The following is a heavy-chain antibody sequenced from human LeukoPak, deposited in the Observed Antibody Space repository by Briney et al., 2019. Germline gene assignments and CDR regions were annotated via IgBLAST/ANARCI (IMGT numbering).Heavy chain of an antibody. CDR3: ARRSLPGTVGATPYYYYYYMDV. CDR2: ISAYNGNT. Sequence: ASVKVSCKASGYTFTSYGISWVRQAPGQGLEWMGWISAYNGNTNYAQKLQGRVTMTTDTSTSTAYMELRSLRSDDTAVYYCARRSLPGTVGATPYYYYYYMDVWGKGTTVTVSS. D-gene: IGHD1-26*01. J-gene: IGHJ6*03. V-gene: IGHV1-18*01. CDR1: GYTFTSYG.